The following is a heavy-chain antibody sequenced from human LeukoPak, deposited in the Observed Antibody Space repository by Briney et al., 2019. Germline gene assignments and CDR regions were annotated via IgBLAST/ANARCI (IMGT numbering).Heavy chain of an antibody. CDR2: IYYSGST. J-gene: IGHJ5*02. V-gene: IGHV4-59*01. D-gene: IGHD1-1*01. Sequence: TPSETLSLTCTVSGGSISSYYWSWIRQPPGKGLEWIGYIYYSGSTNYNPSLKSRVTISVDTSKNQFSLKLSSVTAADTAVYYCARLRRQLELGFDPWGQGTLVTVSS. CDR1: GGSISSYY. CDR3: ARLRRQLELGFDP.